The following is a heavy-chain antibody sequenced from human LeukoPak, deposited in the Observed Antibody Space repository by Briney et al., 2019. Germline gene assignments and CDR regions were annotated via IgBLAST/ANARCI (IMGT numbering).Heavy chain of an antibody. V-gene: IGHV4-59*02. Sequence: SETLSLTCTISGGSVSDYYWSWIRQSPGKGLEWIGYIYHTGSTSYSPSLKSRVTISADTSKNQFSLKLSSVTAADTAVYYCARDKPEEGHSSGWYGFDPWGQGTLVTVS. J-gene: IGHJ5*02. CDR1: GGSVSDYY. CDR2: IYHTGST. D-gene: IGHD6-19*01. CDR3: ARDKPEEGHSSGWYGFDP.